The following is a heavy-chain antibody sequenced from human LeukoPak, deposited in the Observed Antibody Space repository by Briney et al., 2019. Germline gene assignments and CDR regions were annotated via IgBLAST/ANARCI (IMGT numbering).Heavy chain of an antibody. D-gene: IGHD3-3*01. CDR2: IYTSGST. V-gene: IGHV4-4*07. J-gene: IGHJ4*02. Sequence: SETLSLTCTVSGGSISSYYWSWIRQPAGKGLEWIGRIYTSGSTNYNPSLKSRVTMSVDTSKNQFSLKLSSVTAADTAVYYCARARPHYDFWSGYSIGGGYYFDYWGQGTLVTVSS. CDR1: GGSISSYY. CDR3: ARARPHYDFWSGYSIGGGYYFDY.